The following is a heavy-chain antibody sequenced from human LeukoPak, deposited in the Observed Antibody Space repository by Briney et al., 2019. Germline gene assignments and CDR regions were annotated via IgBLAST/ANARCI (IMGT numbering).Heavy chain of an antibody. CDR3: ANHGDLDAFDI. D-gene: IGHD4-17*01. J-gene: IGHJ3*02. Sequence: GGSLRLSCAASGFTFSGYNMNWVRQAPGKGLEWVSSITSTGTYTFYADSVKGRFTISRDNAKNSLYLQMNSLRAEDTAVYYCANHGDLDAFDIWGQGTMVTVSS. V-gene: IGHV3-21*01. CDR1: GFTFSGYN. CDR2: ITSTGTYT.